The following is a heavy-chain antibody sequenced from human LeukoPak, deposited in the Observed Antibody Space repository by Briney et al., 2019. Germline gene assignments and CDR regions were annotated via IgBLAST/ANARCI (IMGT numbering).Heavy chain of an antibody. V-gene: IGHV7-4-1*02. CDR2: INTNTGNP. Sequence: ASVKVSCKASGYTFTSYAMNWVRQAPGQGLEWMGWINTNTGNPTYAQGFTGRFVFSLDTSVSTAYLQISSLKAEDTAVYYCARDREGPVTNWFDPWGQGTLVTVSS. D-gene: IGHD1-26*01. J-gene: IGHJ5*02. CDR1: GYTFTSYA. CDR3: ARDREGPVTNWFDP.